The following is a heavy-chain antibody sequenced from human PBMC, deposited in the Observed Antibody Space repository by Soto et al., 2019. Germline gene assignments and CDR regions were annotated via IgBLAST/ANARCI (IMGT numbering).Heavy chain of an antibody. Sequence: EVQLLESGGGLVQPGGSLRLSCAGSGFTFSKYGMTWVRQAPGTGLEWVSSVSGSGETTYYADSVRGRFTISRDNSKDTLSVQMKRLRAEDTAVYYCAKEASVRSFGEFWFFDLWGRGTQVTVSS. CDR1: GFTFSKYG. D-gene: IGHD3-10*01. CDR2: VSGSGETT. CDR3: AKEASVRSFGEFWFFDL. V-gene: IGHV3-23*01. J-gene: IGHJ2*01.